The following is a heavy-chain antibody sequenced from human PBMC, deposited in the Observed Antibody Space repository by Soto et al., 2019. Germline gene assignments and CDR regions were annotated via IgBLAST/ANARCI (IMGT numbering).Heavy chain of an antibody. CDR3: ARAPYCGGDCYSSYYYGMDV. Sequence: ASVKVSCKASGGTFSSYAISWVRQAPGQGLEWMGGIIPIFGTANYAQKFQGRVTITADESTSTAYMELSSLRSEDTAVYYCARAPYCGGDCYSSYYYGMDVWGQGTTVTVS. D-gene: IGHD2-21*02. CDR2: IIPIFGTA. V-gene: IGHV1-69*13. J-gene: IGHJ6*02. CDR1: GGTFSSYA.